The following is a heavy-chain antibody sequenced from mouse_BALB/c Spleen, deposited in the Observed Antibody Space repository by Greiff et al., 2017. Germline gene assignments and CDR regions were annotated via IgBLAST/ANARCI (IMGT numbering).Heavy chain of an antibody. CDR1: GYTFTSYY. J-gene: IGHJ3*01. D-gene: IGHD2-14*01. Sequence: QVQLQQSGAELVKPGASVKLSCKASGYTFTSYYMYWVKQRPGQGLEWIGEINPSNGGTNFNEKFKSKATLTVDKSSSTAYMQLSSLTSEDSAVYYCTRWGYRYPWFAYWGQGTLVTVSA. V-gene: IGHV1S81*02. CDR2: INPSNGGT. CDR3: TRWGYRYPWFAY.